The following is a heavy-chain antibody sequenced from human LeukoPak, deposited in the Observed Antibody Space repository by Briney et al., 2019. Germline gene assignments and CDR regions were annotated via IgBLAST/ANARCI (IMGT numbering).Heavy chain of an antibody. CDR1: GYTFTSYD. CDR3: ARGSPNWGYDY. V-gene: IGHV1-8*01. CDR2: MSPNSGDT. Sequence: ASVKVSCKASGYTFTSYDFNWVRQATGQRPEWMGWMSPNSGDTGYAQKFQDRVTMTRNTSISTAYMELSSLRSDDTAVYYCARGSPNWGYDYWGPGTLVTVSS. D-gene: IGHD7-27*01. J-gene: IGHJ4*02.